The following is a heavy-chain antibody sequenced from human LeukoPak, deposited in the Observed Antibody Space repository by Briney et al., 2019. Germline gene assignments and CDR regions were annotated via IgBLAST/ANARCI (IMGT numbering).Heavy chain of an antibody. CDR1: GFAFSGYW. Sequence: GGSLRLSCAASGFAFSGYWVHWVRQAPGKGLVCVSRISGDGRITDYADSVKGRFTISRDNAGNTLFLQMNSLRAEDTAIFYCARAVAGPADHWGQGTLVTVSS. J-gene: IGHJ5*02. CDR3: ARAVAGPADH. CDR2: ISGDGRIT. V-gene: IGHV3-74*01. D-gene: IGHD6-19*01.